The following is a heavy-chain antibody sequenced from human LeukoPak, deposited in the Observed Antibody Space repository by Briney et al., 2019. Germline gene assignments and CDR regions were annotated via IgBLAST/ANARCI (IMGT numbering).Heavy chain of an antibody. J-gene: IGHJ4*02. CDR3: AKDLYNNYGPADY. D-gene: IGHD4-11*01. Sequence: GGSLRLSCAASGFTFSSYAMSWVRQAPGKGLEWGSTINGGGVNTHYADSVGGRFTISRDNSKNTLFLQMNSLRDEGTAVYYCAKDLYNNYGPADYWGQGNLVTVSS. V-gene: IGHV3-23*01. CDR2: INGGGVNT. CDR1: GFTFSSYA.